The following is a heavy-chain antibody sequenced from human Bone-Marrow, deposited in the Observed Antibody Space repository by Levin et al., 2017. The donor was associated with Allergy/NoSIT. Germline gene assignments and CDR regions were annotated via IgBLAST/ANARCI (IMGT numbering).Heavy chain of an antibody. CDR2: IKMGGGAT. J-gene: IGHJ4*02. Sequence: ASVKVSCKASGYAFIGYYVQWVRQAPGRGLEWIGFIKMGGGATMIAQRFQDRVIMTRDTAAGIAYLELNSLTSDDTAVYYCARGDNADLWGQGTLVTVSS. V-gene: IGHV1-46*01. D-gene: IGHD2-21*02. CDR1: GYAFIGYY. CDR3: ARGDNADL.